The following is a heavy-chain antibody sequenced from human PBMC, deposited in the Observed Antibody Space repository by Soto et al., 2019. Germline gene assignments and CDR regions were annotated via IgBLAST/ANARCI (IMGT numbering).Heavy chain of an antibody. V-gene: IGHV4-61*01. CDR3: ARDHCSGGSCYSG. CDR1: GGSVSSGSYY. Sequence: PSETLSLTCTVSGGSVSSGSYYWSWIRQPPGKGLEWIGYIYYSGSTNYNPSRKSRVTISVDTSKNQFSLKLSSVTAADTAVYYCARDHCSGGSCYSGWGQGTLVTVSS. CDR2: IYYSGST. J-gene: IGHJ4*02. D-gene: IGHD2-15*01.